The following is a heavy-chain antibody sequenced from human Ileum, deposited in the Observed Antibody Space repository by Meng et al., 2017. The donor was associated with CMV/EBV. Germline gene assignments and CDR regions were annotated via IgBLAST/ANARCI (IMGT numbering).Heavy chain of an antibody. D-gene: IGHD1-1*01. Sequence: GESLKISCAASGFTFSSYGMHWVRQAPGKGLEWVARIVHDGSKKYSADSVKDRFTISRDDSKDTVYLQMNSLRAEDTATYYCAKDSRNWSFDYWGQGALVTVSS. CDR3: AKDSRNWSFDY. V-gene: IGHV3-30*02. CDR2: IVHDGSKK. CDR1: GFTFSSYG. J-gene: IGHJ4*02.